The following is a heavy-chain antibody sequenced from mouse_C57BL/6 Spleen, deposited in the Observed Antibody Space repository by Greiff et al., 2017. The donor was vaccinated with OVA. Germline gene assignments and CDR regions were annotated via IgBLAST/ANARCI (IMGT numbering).Heavy chain of an antibody. D-gene: IGHD3-2*02. CDR2: SRNKANDYTT. J-gene: IGHJ3*01. CDR3: ASDRLDSSGRAWFAY. Sequence: EVKLVESGGGLVQSGRSLRLSCATSGFTFSDFYMEWVRQAPGKGLEWIAASRNKANDYTTEYSASVKGRFIVSRDTSQSILYLQMNALRAEDTAISCCASDRLDSSGRAWFAYWGQGTLVTVSA. CDR1: GFTFSDFY. V-gene: IGHV7-1*01.